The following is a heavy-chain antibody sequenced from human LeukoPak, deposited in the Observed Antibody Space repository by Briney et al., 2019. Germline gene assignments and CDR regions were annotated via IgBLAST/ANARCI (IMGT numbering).Heavy chain of an antibody. CDR2: INPDSGGT. V-gene: IGHV1-2*02. J-gene: IGHJ4*02. CDR3: ARAGGNSAAFAFDY. Sequence: ASVKVSCKTSGYTFTGYYIHCVRQAPGQGLEWMGWINPDSGGTNYAQKFQGRVTMTRDTSISTAYMDLSRLTYDDTAVYYCARAGGNSAAFAFDYWGEGTLVTVSS. CDR1: GYTFTGYY. D-gene: IGHD4-23*01.